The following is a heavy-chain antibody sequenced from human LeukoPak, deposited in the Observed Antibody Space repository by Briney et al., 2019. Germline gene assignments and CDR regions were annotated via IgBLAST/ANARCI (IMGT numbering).Heavy chain of an antibody. CDR1: GGSLNNHY. CDR2: IYSSGSK. J-gene: IGHJ4*02. CDR3: ARDRRPYYFDY. Sequence: SETLSLTCTVSGGSLNNHYWSWIRQTPGKGLEWIGYIYSSGSKNYNPSLKSRVTISVDTSKNQISLNLSSVTAADTAVYYCARDRRPYYFDYWGQGTLVTVSS. V-gene: IGHV4-59*11.